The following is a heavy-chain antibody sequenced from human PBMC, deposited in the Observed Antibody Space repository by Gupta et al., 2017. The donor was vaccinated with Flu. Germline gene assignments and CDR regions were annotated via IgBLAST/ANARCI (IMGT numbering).Heavy chain of an antibody. V-gene: IGHV4-31*03. CDR1: GGSISSGGNY. CDR3: ARDGQAGRDYGSGSYWVY. Sequence: QVQLQESGLGLVKPSQTLSPTCTVSGGSISSGGNYWSWIRQHPGKGLEWIGYIYYNGSTYYNPSLKSRVTISVDTSKNQFSLKLSSVTAADTAVYYCARDGQAGRDYGSGSYWVYWGQGTLVTVSS. J-gene: IGHJ4*02. CDR2: IYYNGST. D-gene: IGHD3-10*01.